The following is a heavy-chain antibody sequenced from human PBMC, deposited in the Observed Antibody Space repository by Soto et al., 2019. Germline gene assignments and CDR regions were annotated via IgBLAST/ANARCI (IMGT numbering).Heavy chain of an antibody. V-gene: IGHV3-23*01. J-gene: IGHJ5*02. D-gene: IGHD6-13*01. Sequence: EVQLLESGGGWLQPGGSLRLSCAASGFTFSSYAMNWVRQAPGKGLEWVSGITGSGAGSYYSDSVKGRFTISRDNSKNTLYLQMNSLRAEDTAVYYCAKPYSNSWPNDWFDPWGQGTLVTVSS. CDR2: ITGSGAGS. CDR1: GFTFSSYA. CDR3: AKPYSNSWPNDWFDP.